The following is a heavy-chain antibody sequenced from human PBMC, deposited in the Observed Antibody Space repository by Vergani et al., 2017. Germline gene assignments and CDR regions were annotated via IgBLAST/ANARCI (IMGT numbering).Heavy chain of an antibody. V-gene: IGHV1-69*02. D-gene: IGHD1-26*01. CDR3: GEVCRGGGWFDP. J-gene: IGHJ5*02. CDR2: IIPILGIA. Sequence: QVQLVQSGAEVKKPGSSVKVSCKASGGTFSSYTISWVRQAPGQGLEWMGRIIPILGIANYAQNVQGIVTITTDKSTSTAYMELSSLRSEDTAVYYCGEVCRGGGWFDPWGQGTLVTVSS. CDR1: GGTFSSYT.